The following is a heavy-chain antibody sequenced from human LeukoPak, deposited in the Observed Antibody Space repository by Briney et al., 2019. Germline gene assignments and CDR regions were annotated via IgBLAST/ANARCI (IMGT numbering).Heavy chain of an antibody. CDR3: AGREDSSGDFDY. CDR2: INPNSGGP. V-gene: IGHV1-2*02. D-gene: IGHD6-19*01. Sequence: ASVKVSCKASGYTFTGYYMHWVRQAPGQGLEWMGWINPNSGGPNYAQKFQGRVTMTRDTSISTAYMELSRLRSDDTAVYYCAGREDSSGDFDYWGQGTLVTVSS. CDR1: GYTFTGYY. J-gene: IGHJ4*02.